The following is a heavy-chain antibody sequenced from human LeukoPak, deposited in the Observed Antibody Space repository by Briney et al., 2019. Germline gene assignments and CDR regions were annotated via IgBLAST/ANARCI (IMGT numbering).Heavy chain of an antibody. CDR3: ARDRDYDFWSGYTYYFDY. D-gene: IGHD3-3*01. CDR2: IKQDGSEK. J-gene: IGHJ4*02. CDR1: GFTSSSYW. Sequence: PGGSLRLSCAASGFTSSSYWMSWVRQAPGKGLEWVANIKQDGSEKYYVDSVKGRFTISRDNAKNSLYLQMNSLRAEDTAVYYCARDRDYDFWSGYTYYFDYWGQGTLVTVSS. V-gene: IGHV3-7*01.